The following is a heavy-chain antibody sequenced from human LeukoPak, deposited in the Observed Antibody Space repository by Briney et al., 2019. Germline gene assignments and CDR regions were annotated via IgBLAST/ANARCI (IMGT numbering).Heavy chain of an antibody. Sequence: PSETLSLTCALYGDSFSDYYWSWIRQPPGKGPEWIGGISHSGTTNYHPSLKSRVSISIDTSKNQFSLKLTSVTAADTAVYYCARLRVPVYNWFDPWGQGTLVTVSS. CDR2: ISHSGTT. CDR3: ARLRVPVYNWFDP. V-gene: IGHV4-34*01. J-gene: IGHJ5*02. CDR1: GDSFSDYY.